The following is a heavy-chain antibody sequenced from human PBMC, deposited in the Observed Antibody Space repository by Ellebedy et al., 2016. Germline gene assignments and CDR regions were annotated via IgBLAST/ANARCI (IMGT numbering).Heavy chain of an antibody. D-gene: IGHD2-2*01. CDR2: ISYDGSNK. J-gene: IGHJ4*02. CDR3: AATQYTYQLSFDY. V-gene: IGHV3-30-3*01. CDR1: GFTFSSYA. Sequence: GGSLRLXXAASGFTFSSYAMHWVRQAPGKGLEWVAVISYDGSNKYYADSVKGRFTISRDNSKNTLYLQMNSLRAEDTAVYYCAATQYTYQLSFDYWGQGTLVTVSS.